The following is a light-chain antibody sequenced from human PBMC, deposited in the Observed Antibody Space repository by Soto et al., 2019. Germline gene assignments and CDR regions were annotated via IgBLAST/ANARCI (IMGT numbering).Light chain of an antibody. V-gene: IGKV4-1*01. Sequence: DIVMTQSPDSLAVSLGERATINCKSSQSVLYSSNNQSYLAWYQQKPGQPPKLLVYWASTRESGVPDRFSGGGSGTDFTLTITSLQAEDVAVYYCQQYYSSRTFGQGTKEEIK. CDR2: WAS. J-gene: IGKJ1*01. CDR3: QQYYSSRT. CDR1: QSVLYSSNNQSY.